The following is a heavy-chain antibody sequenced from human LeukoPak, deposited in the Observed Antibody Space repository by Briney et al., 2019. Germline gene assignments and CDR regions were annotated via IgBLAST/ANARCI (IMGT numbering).Heavy chain of an antibody. V-gene: IGHV3-33*08. D-gene: IGHD1-26*01. J-gene: IGHJ4*02. CDR1: GFTSSSSP. CDR2: IWYDGSKK. CDR3: ARLSGSFLDY. Sequence: GRSLRLSCTASGFTSSSSPMHWVRQAPGKGLEWVAVIWYDGSKKYYADSVKGRFTISRDNSKNTLYLQMNSLRAEDTAVYYCARLSGSFLDYWGQGTLVTVSS.